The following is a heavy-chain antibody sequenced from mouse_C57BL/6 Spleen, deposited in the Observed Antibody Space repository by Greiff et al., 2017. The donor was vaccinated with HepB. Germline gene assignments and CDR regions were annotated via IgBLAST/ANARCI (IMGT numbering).Heavy chain of an antibody. CDR1: GFTFSDYY. CDR2: INYDGSSN. Sequence: EVHLVESEGGLVQPGSSMKLSCTASGFTFSDYYMAWVRQVPEKGLEWVANINYDGSSNYYLDSLKSRFIISRDNAKNILYLQMSSLKSEDTATYYCARRANLGYYFDYWGQGTTLTVSS. J-gene: IGHJ2*01. D-gene: IGHD6-2*01. CDR3: ARRANLGYYFDY. V-gene: IGHV5-16*01.